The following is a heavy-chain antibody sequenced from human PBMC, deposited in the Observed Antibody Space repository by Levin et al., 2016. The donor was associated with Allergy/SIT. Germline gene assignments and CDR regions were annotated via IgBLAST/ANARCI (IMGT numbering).Heavy chain of an antibody. CDR1: GFTFSSYG. CDR3: ARDLPRDYDSSDDSGY. D-gene: IGHD3-22*01. Sequence: GESLKISCAASGFTFSSYGMHWVRQAPGKGLEWVAVIWYDGSNKYYADSVKGRFTISRDNSKNTLYLQMNSLRAEDTAVYYCARDLPRDYDSSDDSGYWGQGTLVTVSS. CDR2: IWYDGSNK. V-gene: IGHV3-33*01. J-gene: IGHJ4*02.